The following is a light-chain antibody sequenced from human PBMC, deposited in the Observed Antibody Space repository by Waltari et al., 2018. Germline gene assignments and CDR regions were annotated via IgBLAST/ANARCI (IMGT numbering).Light chain of an antibody. CDR3: QQYNNWPPWT. Sequence: EIVMTQSPAPLSVSPGERATLACRASQTVSSNLAWYQQKPGQAPRPRIYVASTRATGIPARFSGCGSGTEFTLTIIRLQSEDFAVYYCQQYNNWPPWTFGQGTKVGIK. CDR1: QTVSSN. J-gene: IGKJ1*01. CDR2: VAS. V-gene: IGKV3-15*01.